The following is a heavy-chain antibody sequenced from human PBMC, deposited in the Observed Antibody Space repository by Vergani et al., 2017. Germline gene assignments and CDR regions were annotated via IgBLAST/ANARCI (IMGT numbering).Heavy chain of an antibody. CDR3: ARDYCSSTSCYFSMDV. J-gene: IGHJ6*02. V-gene: IGHV1-46*01. CDR1: GGTFSSYA. Sequence: QVQLVQSGAEVKKPGSSVKVSCKASGGTFSSYAISWVRQAPGQGLEWMGIINPSGGSTSYAQKFQGRVTMTRDTSTSTVYMELSSLRSEDTAVYYCARDYCSSTSCYFSMDVWGQGTTVTVSS. D-gene: IGHD2-2*01. CDR2: INPSGGST.